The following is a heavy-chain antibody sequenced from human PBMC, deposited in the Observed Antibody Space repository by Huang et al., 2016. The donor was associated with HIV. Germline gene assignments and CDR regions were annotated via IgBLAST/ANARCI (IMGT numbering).Heavy chain of an antibody. CDR2: SRNKVRSYTT. CDR3: TGALASDTGMDV. J-gene: IGHJ6*02. V-gene: IGHV3-72*01. D-gene: IGHD6-19*01. Sequence: EVQLVESGGGLVQPGGSLRLSCAASGFPFSDHYMDWVRQAPGKGLEWVGRSRNKVRSYTTEYAASVKGRFTISRDESETSLYLQMNSLRTEDSAVYYCTGALASDTGMDVWGQGTTVTVSS. CDR1: GFPFSDHY.